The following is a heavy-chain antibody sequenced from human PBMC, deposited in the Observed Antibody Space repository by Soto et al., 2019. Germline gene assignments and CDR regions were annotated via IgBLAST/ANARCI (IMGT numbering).Heavy chain of an antibody. J-gene: IGHJ4*02. Sequence: SEPLSLTNTVSVVSIRSYYWSWMRQPPVKGLEWIGYIYYSGSTNYNPSLKSRVTISVDTSKNQFSLKLSSVTAADTALYYCAKLGSGSYYSHYDYWGQGTLVTVSS. CDR2: IYYSGST. CDR3: AKLGSGSYYSHYDY. CDR1: VVSIRSYY. V-gene: IGHV4-59*01. D-gene: IGHD1-26*01.